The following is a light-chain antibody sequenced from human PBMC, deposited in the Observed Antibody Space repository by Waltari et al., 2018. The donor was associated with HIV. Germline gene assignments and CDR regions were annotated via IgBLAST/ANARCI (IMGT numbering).Light chain of an antibody. J-gene: IGLJ3*02. CDR1: NSDIGAYDY. CDR3: SSYAATTTIV. V-gene: IGLV2-14*01. Sequence: QSVLTQPASVSGSPGQSITISCTGTNSDIGAYDYVSWYQQHPGKAPKLLIYEVTIRSPGISYRFSGSKSGNTASMTIPGLQAEDEAHYYCSSYAATTTIVFGGGTRLTVL. CDR2: EVT.